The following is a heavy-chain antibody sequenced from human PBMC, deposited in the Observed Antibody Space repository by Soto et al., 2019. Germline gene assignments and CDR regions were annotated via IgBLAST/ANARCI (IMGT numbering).Heavy chain of an antibody. CDR3: ARVLIGYCSGGSCYGDAFDI. CDR1: GFTFSSYG. J-gene: IGHJ3*02. Sequence: PGGSLRLSCAASGFTFSSYGMHWVRQAPGKGLEWVSVIYSGGSTYYADSVKGRFTISRDNSKNTLYLQMNSLRAEDTAVYYCARVLIGYCSGGSCYGDAFDIWGQGTMVTVSS. D-gene: IGHD2-15*01. CDR2: IYSGGST. V-gene: IGHV3-NL1*01.